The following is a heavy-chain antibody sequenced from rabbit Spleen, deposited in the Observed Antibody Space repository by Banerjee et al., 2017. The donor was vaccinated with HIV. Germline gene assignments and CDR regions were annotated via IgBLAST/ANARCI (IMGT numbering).Heavy chain of an antibody. CDR2: IEPIFGNT. V-gene: IGHV1S7*01. CDR1: GFTLTSYY. D-gene: IGHD1-1*01. CDR3: VRGASGSGYYSL. J-gene: IGHJ4*01. Sequence: HLKESGGGPVQPGGSLKLSCTASGFTLTSYYMNWVRQAPGKGLEWIGYIEPIFGNTYYANWVNGRFTISSHNAQNTLYLQLHSLAAADTATYFCVRGASGSGYYSLWGPGTLVTVS.